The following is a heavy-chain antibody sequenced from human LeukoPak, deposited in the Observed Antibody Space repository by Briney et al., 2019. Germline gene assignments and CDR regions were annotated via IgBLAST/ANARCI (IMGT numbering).Heavy chain of an antibody. V-gene: IGHV1-69*13. Sequence: SVKVSCKASGGTFISYAISWVRQAPGQGLEWMGGIIPIFGTANYAQKFQGRVTITADESTSTAYMELSSLRSEDTAVYYCARSHAYCGGDCYSDVYYWGQGTLVTVSS. CDR1: GGTFISYA. D-gene: IGHD2-21*02. CDR2: IIPIFGTA. CDR3: ARSHAYCGGDCYSDVYY. J-gene: IGHJ4*02.